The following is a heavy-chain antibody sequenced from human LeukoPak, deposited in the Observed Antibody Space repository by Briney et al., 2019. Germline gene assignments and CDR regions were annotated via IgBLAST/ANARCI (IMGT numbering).Heavy chain of an antibody. D-gene: IGHD2-8*02. CDR2: IYYSGST. V-gene: IGHV4-59*01. CDR1: GGSISNYY. J-gene: IGHJ4*02. CDR3: GRGYGWPDY. Sequence: SETLSLTCTVSGGSISNYYWTWIRQPPGKGLEWIGYIYYSGSTNYNPSLTSRVTISVDTSKNQFPLKLSSVTGVDTAVYYCGRGYGWPDYWGQGALVTVSS.